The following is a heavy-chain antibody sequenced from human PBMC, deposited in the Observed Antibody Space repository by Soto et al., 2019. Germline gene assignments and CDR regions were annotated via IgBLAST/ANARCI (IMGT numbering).Heavy chain of an antibody. D-gene: IGHD3-3*01. Sequence: GGSLRLSCAASGFTSSSYWMSWARQAPGKGLEWVANIKQDGSEKYYVDAVKGRFTISRANAKNSVYLQMNSLRAEDTAVDYCARNFWSGYYPGVDYYYGMDVWGRGTPVTVSS. V-gene: IGHV3-7*01. CDR1: GFTSSSYW. CDR3: ARNFWSGYYPGVDYYYGMDV. CDR2: IKQDGSEK. J-gene: IGHJ6*02.